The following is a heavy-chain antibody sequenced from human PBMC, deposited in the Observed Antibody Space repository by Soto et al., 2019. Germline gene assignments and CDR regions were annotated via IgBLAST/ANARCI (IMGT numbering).Heavy chain of an antibody. CDR3: ARGPPFDS. V-gene: IGHV4-4*07. Sequence: SETLSLTCTVSGGSIKNYYWNWIRQSAGKGLEWIGRVYTTGSTSYNPSLKSRVTVSVDTSDNHFSLRLYSVTAADTATYYCARGPPFDSWGRGT. CDR1: GGSIKNYY. CDR2: VYTTGST. J-gene: IGHJ5*01.